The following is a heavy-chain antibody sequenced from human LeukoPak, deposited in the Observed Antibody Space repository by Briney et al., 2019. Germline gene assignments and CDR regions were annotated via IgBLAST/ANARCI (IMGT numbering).Heavy chain of an antibody. CDR2: ISGSGGST. V-gene: IGHV3-23*01. Sequence: PGGSLRLSCAASGFTFSSYAMSWVRQAPGKGLEWVSAISGSGGSTYYADSVKGRFTISRDNSKNTLYLQMNSLRAEDTAVYYCAKDLLHGYSYGSFDYWGQGTLVTVSS. CDR3: AKDLLHGYSYGSFDY. J-gene: IGHJ4*02. CDR1: GFTFSSYA. D-gene: IGHD5-18*01.